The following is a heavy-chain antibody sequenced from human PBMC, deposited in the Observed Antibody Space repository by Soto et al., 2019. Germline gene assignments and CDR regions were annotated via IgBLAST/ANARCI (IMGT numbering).Heavy chain of an antibody. V-gene: IGHV4-31*03. CDR3: ARGLSVTLFDN. CDR2: IYYSGST. D-gene: IGHD4-17*01. CDR1: GGSISTGGYY. Sequence: QVQLQESGPGLVKPSQNLSLTCTVSGGSISTGGYYWTWFRQHPGKGLEWIGYIYYSGSTYYNPSLKSRVTISVDTSKNQFSLKLSSVTAADTAVYYCARGLSVTLFDNWGQGTLVTVSS. J-gene: IGHJ4*02.